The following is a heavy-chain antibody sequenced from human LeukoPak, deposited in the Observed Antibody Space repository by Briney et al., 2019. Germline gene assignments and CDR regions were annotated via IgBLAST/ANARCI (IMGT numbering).Heavy chain of an antibody. CDR1: GGTFSSYA. J-gene: IGHJ3*02. CDR3: ARSGDYGGTHDAFDI. Sequence: SVKVSCKASGGTFSSYAISWVRQAPGQGLEWMGGIIPIFGTANYAQKFQGRVTITADESTSTAYMELSSLRSEDTAVYYCARSGDYGGTHDAFDIWGQGTMVTVSS. D-gene: IGHD4-23*01. CDR2: IIPIFGTA. V-gene: IGHV1-69*13.